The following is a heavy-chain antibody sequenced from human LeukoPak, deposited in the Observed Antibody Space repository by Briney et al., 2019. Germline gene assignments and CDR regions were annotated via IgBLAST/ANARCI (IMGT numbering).Heavy chain of an antibody. CDR3: AKVTDPRGYSHDLVSYYFDY. D-gene: IGHD5-18*01. J-gene: IGHJ4*02. V-gene: IGHV3-9*01. Sequence: PGGSLRLSCAASGFTFDDYAMHWVRQAPGKGLEWVSGISWNSGSIGYADPVKGRFTISRDNAKNSLYLQMNSLRAEDTALYYCAKVTDPRGYSHDLVSYYFDYWGQGTLVTVSS. CDR1: GFTFDDYA. CDR2: ISWNSGSI.